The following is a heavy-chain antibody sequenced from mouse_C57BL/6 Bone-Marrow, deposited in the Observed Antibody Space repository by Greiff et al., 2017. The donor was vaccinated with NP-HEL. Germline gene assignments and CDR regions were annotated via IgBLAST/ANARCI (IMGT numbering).Heavy chain of an antibody. CDR2: ISSGSSTI. Sequence: DVMLVESGGGLVKPGGSLKLSCAASGFTFSDYGMHWVRQAPEKGLEWVAYISSGSSTIYYADTVKGRFTISRDHAKNTLFLQMTSLRSEDTAMYYCARRDTTVKFAYWGRGTLVTVSA. D-gene: IGHD1-1*01. CDR1: GFTFSDYG. J-gene: IGHJ3*01. V-gene: IGHV5-17*01. CDR3: ARRDTTVKFAY.